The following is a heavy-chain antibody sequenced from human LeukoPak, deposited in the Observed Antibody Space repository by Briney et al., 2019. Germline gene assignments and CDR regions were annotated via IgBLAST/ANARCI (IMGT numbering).Heavy chain of an antibody. V-gene: IGHV1-8*01. D-gene: IGHD6-13*01. CDR1: GYTFPSYD. Sequence: GASVKVSCKASGYTFPSYDINWVRQATGQGLEWMGWMNPNSGNTGYAQKFQGRVTMTRNTSISTACMELSSLRSEDTAVYYCARVSSSWYSWFDPWGQGTLVTVSS. CDR3: ARVSSSWYSWFDP. J-gene: IGHJ5*02. CDR2: MNPNSGNT.